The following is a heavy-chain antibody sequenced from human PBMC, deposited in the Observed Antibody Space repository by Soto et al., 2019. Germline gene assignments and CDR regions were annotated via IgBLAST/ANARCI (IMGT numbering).Heavy chain of an antibody. CDR2: VYYTGST. CDR1: GGSLSGSY. J-gene: IGHJ4*02. CDR3: ARSVAVRGAHIDY. Sequence: SETLSLTCSVSGGSLSGSYWSWIRQSPGKGLEWLGYVYYTGSTNYSPSLRSRVSISVDTSKNEFSLRLSSVTAADTAVYFCARSVAVRGAHIDYWGQGTKVTVYS. V-gene: IGHV4-59*01. D-gene: IGHD2-15*01.